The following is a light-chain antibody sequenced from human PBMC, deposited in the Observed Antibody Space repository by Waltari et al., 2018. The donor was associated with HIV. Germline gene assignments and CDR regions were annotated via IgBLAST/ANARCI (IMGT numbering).Light chain of an antibody. V-gene: IGLV1-51*01. CDR1: SSNIGTTY. CDR3: GTWDSSLSAGV. Sequence: QSVLTQPPSVSAAPGQQVTLPCSGSSSNIGTTYVSWYQQLPGTAPKPVIYDNNKRPSGIPDRFSGSKSGTSATLDITGLQTGDEADYYCGTWDSSLSAGVFGGGTKLTVL. CDR2: DNN. J-gene: IGLJ2*01.